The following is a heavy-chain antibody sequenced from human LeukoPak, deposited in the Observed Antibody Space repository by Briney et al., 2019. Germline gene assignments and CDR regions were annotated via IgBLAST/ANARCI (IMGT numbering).Heavy chain of an antibody. J-gene: IGHJ3*02. CDR2: IWYDGSNK. CDR3: ARGATWIQLWLRAFDI. V-gene: IGHV3-33*01. CDR1: GFTFSSYG. Sequence: GGSLRLSCAASGFTFSSYGMHWVRQAPGKGLEWVAVIWYDGSNKYYADSVKGRFTISRDNSKNTLYLQMNSLRAEDTAVYYCARGATWIQLWLRAFDIWGRGTMVTVSS. D-gene: IGHD5-18*01.